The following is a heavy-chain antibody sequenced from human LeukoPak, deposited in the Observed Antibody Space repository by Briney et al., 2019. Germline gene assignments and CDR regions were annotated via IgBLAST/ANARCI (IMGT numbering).Heavy chain of an antibody. D-gene: IGHD2-15*01. CDR1: GFTFSSYS. Sequence: GGSLRLSCAASGFTFSSYSMNWVRQAPGKGLEWVSYISSSSSTIYYADSVKGRFTISRDNAKNSLYLQMNSLRAEDTAVYYCAGGYRLLPYWGQGTLVTVSS. V-gene: IGHV3-48*04. J-gene: IGHJ4*02. CDR3: AGGYRLLPY. CDR2: ISSSSSTI.